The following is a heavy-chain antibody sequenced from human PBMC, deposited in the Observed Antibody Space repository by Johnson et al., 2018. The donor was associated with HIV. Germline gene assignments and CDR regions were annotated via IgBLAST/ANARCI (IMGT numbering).Heavy chain of an antibody. CDR3: ARADTAMVRGAFDI. Sequence: VQLVESGGGVVQPGRSLRLSCAVSGFTFSSYAMSWVRQAPGKGLEWVSAISSSGSTIYYADSVKGRFTISRDNAKNSLYLQMNSLRAEDTALYYCARADTAMVRGAFDIWGQGTMVTVSS. D-gene: IGHD5-18*01. J-gene: IGHJ3*02. CDR2: ISSSGSTI. V-gene: IGHV3-21*04. CDR1: GFTFSSYA.